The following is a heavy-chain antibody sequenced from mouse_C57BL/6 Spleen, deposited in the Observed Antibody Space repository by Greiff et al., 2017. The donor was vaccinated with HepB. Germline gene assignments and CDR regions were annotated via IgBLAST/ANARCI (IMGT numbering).Heavy chain of an antibody. CDR2: ISSGSSTI. CDR3: AKPFYGSSYEDWYFDV. J-gene: IGHJ1*03. D-gene: IGHD1-1*01. V-gene: IGHV5-17*01. Sequence: EVKLVESGGGLVKPGGSLKLSSAASGFTFSDYGMHWVRQAPEKGLEWVAYISSGSSTIYYADTVKGRFTISRDNAKNTLFLQMTSLRSEDTAMYYCAKPFYGSSYEDWYFDVWGTGTTVTVSS. CDR1: GFTFSDYG.